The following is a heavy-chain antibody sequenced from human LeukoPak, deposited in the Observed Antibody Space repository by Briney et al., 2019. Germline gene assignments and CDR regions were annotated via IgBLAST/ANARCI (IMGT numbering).Heavy chain of an antibody. CDR2: IIPIFGTA. CDR1: GYTFTGYY. J-gene: IGHJ4*02. D-gene: IGHD7-27*01. Sequence: VASVKVSCKASGYTFTGYYMHWVRQAPGQGLEWMGRIIPIFGTANYAQKFQGRVTITTDESTSTAYMELSSLRSEDTAVYYCAREPSNWEYYFDYWGQGTLVTVSS. CDR3: AREPSNWEYYFDY. V-gene: IGHV1-69*05.